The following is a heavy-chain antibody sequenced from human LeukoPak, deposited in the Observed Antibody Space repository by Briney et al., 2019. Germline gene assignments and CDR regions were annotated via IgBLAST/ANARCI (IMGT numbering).Heavy chain of an antibody. CDR1: GDSVSSNSAT. CDR3: ASARRHTEYWYFDL. Sequence: SQTLSLTCAISGDSVSSNSATWNWTRQSPSSGLEWLGKTYYRSKWYNEYAVSVKSRITIDPYTSKNQSSLQLNSVTPEDTAAYYCASARRHTEYWYFDLWGRGTLVTVSS. V-gene: IGHV6-1*01. D-gene: IGHD3-16*02. J-gene: IGHJ2*01. CDR2: TYYRSKWYN.